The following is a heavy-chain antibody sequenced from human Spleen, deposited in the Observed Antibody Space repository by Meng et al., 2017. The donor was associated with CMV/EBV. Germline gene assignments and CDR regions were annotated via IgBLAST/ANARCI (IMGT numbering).Heavy chain of an antibody. Sequence: GESLKISCTASGFFFSRYPMNWVRQAPGKGLEWVAVISYDGSNKYYADSVKGRFTISRDNSKNTLYLQMNSLRAEDTAVYYCAREGDYDFWSGYGGNYYYGMDVWGQGTTVTVSS. CDR3: AREGDYDFWSGYGGNYYYGMDV. V-gene: IGHV3-30*04. D-gene: IGHD3-3*01. CDR2: ISYDGSNK. J-gene: IGHJ6*02. CDR1: GFFFSRYP.